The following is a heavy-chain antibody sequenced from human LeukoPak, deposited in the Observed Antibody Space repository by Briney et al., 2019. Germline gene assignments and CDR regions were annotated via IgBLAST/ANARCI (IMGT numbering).Heavy chain of an antibody. CDR1: GGSISSYY. Sequence: SETLSLTXTVSGGSISSYYWSWIRQAAGKGLEWIGRIYTSGSTNYNPSLKSRVTMSVDTSKNQFSLKLSSVTAADTAVYYCARDDFWSGYAPWGQGTLVTVSS. D-gene: IGHD3-3*01. CDR2: IYTSGST. J-gene: IGHJ5*02. V-gene: IGHV4-4*07. CDR3: ARDDFWSGYAP.